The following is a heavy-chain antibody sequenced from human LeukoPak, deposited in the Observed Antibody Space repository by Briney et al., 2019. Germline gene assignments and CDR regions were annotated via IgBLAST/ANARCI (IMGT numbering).Heavy chain of an antibody. J-gene: IGHJ6*04. Sequence: ASVKVSCKASGYIFITHYMHWVRQAHGQGLEWMGWIDPDTGGTNYAQKFQGRVTLTRDTSISTAYMELSRLRSDDTAVYFCVRGVYGGDVWGKGTTGTVSS. D-gene: IGHD5/OR15-5a*01. CDR1: GYIFITHY. CDR3: VRGVYGGDV. V-gene: IGHV1-2*02. CDR2: IDPDTGGT.